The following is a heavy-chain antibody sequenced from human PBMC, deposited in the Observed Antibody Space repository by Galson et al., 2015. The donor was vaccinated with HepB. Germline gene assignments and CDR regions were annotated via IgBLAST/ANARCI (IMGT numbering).Heavy chain of an antibody. CDR1: GYTLTELS. V-gene: IGHV1-24*01. D-gene: IGHD1-26*01. Sequence: SVKVSCKVSGYTLTELSMHWVRQAPGKGLEWMGGFDPEDGETIYAQKFQGRVTMTEDTSTDTAYMELSSLRSEDTAVYYCATFPIVGATIRRPFDYWGQGTLVTVSS. CDR2: FDPEDGET. J-gene: IGHJ4*02. CDR3: ATFPIVGATIRRPFDY.